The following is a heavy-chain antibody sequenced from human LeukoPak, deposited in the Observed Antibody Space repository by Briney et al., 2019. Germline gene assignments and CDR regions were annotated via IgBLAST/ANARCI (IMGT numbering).Heavy chain of an antibody. D-gene: IGHD5-12*01. CDR3: ARTRYRFDY. V-gene: IGHV3-30-3*01. CDR1: GFTFSSYA. Sequence: GALRLSCAASGFTFSSYAMHWVRQAPGKGLEWVAVISYDGSNKYYADSVKGRFTISRDNSKNTLYQQMNSLRAEDTAVYYCARTRYRFDYWGQGTLVTVSS. J-gene: IGHJ4*02. CDR2: ISYDGSNK.